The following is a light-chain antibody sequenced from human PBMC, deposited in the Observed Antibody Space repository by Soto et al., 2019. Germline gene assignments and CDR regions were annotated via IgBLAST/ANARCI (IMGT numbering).Light chain of an antibody. CDR2: EVS. J-gene: IGLJ1*01. Sequence: QSVLTQPPSASGSPGQSVTISCTGTSSDICGYNYVSWYQHHPGKAPKLMVSEVSKRPSGVPDRFSGSKSGNTASLTVSGLQAEDEADYYCSSYAGNNNPYVFGTGTKVTVL. CDR1: SSDICGYNY. V-gene: IGLV2-8*01. CDR3: SSYAGNNNPYV.